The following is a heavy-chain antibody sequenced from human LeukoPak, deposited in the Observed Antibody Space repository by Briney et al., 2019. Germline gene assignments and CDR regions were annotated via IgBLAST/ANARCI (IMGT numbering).Heavy chain of an antibody. V-gene: IGHV3-33*01. D-gene: IGHD3-22*01. Sequence: GGSLRLSCAASGLMFSSYGMHWVRQAPGKGLEWVAVIWSDGSNKYYADSVKGRFTISRDDSKNTLYLQMNSLRAEDTAVYYCARYPETYDSSGYYLGRDWFDPWGQGTLVTVSS. CDR2: IWSDGSNK. CDR1: GLMFSSYG. CDR3: ARYPETYDSSGYYLGRDWFDP. J-gene: IGHJ5*02.